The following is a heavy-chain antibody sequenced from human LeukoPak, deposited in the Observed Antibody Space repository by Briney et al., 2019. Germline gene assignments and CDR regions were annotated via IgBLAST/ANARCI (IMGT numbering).Heavy chain of an antibody. CDR3: ARVKRDCSGGSCYSYDY. Sequence: GGSLRLSCAASGFTFSSYGMHWVRQAPGKGLEWVSAISGNGDITYYADSVRGRSTISRDNSKNTLYLQMNSLRAEDTAVYYCARVKRDCSGGSCYSYDYWGQGTLVTVSS. J-gene: IGHJ4*02. CDR2: ISGNGDIT. D-gene: IGHD2-15*01. CDR1: GFTFSSYG. V-gene: IGHV3-23*01.